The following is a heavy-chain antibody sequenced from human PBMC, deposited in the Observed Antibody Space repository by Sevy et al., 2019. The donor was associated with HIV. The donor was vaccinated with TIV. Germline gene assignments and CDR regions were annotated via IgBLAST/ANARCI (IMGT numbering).Heavy chain of an antibody. J-gene: IGHJ4*02. D-gene: IGHD6-13*01. Sequence: GGALRLSCAASGFTFSGYGMHWVRQAPGKGLEWVAFIRYDVSYKYYADSVKGRFAISRDNSKNTLYLQMNSLRAEDTAVYYCAKDWSGGSWHHYVDYCGQVTLVTVSS. CDR2: IRYDVSYK. CDR1: GFTFSGYG. V-gene: IGHV3-30*02. CDR3: AKDWSGGSWHHYVDY.